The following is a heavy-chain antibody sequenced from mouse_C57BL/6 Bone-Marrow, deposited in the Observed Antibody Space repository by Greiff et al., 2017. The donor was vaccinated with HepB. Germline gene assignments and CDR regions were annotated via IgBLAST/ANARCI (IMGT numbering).Heavy chain of an antibody. Sequence: QVQLQQPGAELVMPGASVKLSCKASGYTFTSYWMHWVKQRPGKGLEWIGEIDPSDSYTTNNQKFKGKSTLTVDKSSSTAYMQLSSLTSEDSAVYYCARNYGLYFDYWGQGTTLTVSS. CDR3: ARNYGLYFDY. CDR1: GYTFTSYW. V-gene: IGHV1-69*01. CDR2: IDPSDSYT. J-gene: IGHJ2*01. D-gene: IGHD1-1*01.